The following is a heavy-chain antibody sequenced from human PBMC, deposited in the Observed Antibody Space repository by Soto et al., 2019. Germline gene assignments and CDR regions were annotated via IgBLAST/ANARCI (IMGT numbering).Heavy chain of an antibody. J-gene: IGHJ6*02. CDR2: LYSGGRI. CDR1: GFTVSYNY. D-gene: IGHD3-16*01. Sequence: PGGSLRLSCAASGFTVSYNYITWVRQSPGKGLEWVSLLYSGGRIYYADSVKGRFTISRDTSKTTLYLQMNSLRTEDTAVYYCARSDRDYAYALNVWGQGTTVTVSS. V-gene: IGHV3-53*01. CDR3: ARSDRDYAYALNV.